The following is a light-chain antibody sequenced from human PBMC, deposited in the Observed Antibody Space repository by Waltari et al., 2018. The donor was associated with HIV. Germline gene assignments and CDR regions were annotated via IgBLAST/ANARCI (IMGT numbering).Light chain of an antibody. CDR2: DAS. V-gene: IGKV1-39*01. J-gene: IGKJ1*01. CDR3: QQTYRSPLT. CDR1: QSVYYK. Sequence: DIQMTQSPSSLSASVGDSVSFACRASQSVYYKVNWFQQRLGKPPKVLSDDASNLQSGVPSSFSGSESGTNFTLTINSLQPDDFASYCCQQTYRSPLTFGPGTKVDIK.